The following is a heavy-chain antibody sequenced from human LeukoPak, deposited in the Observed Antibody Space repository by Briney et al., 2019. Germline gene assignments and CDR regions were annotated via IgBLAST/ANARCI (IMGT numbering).Heavy chain of an antibody. CDR2: VHLSGAS. D-gene: IGHD1-26*01. V-gene: IGHV4-4*02. CDR3: ARESGAFSPFGF. CDR1: GGSILTTNW. Sequence: SGTLSLTCAVSGGSILTTNWWSWVRQPPGKGLEWIGEVHLSGASNYNLSLKSRVSMSIDKSKNQLSLKLTSVTAADTAMYCARESGAFSPFGFWGQGTLVTVSS. J-gene: IGHJ4*02.